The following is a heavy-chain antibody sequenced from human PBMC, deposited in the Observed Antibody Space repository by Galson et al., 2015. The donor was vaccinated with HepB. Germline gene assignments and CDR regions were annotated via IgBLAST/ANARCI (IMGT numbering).Heavy chain of an antibody. J-gene: IGHJ4*02. D-gene: IGHD3-9*01. CDR3: ARGREVRDSDDILTGPGQVPHGLDY. CDR2: INHSGST. CDR1: GGSFSGYY. Sequence: ETLSLTCAVYGGSFSGYYWSWIRQPPGKGLEWIGEINHSGSTNYNPSLKSRVTISVDTSKNQFSLKLSSVTAADTAVYYCARGREVRDSDDILTGPGQVPHGLDYWGQGTLVTVSS. V-gene: IGHV4-34*01.